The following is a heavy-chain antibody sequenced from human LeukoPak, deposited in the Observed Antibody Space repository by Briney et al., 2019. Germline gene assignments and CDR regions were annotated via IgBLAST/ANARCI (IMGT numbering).Heavy chain of an antibody. Sequence: ASVKVSCKASGYTFTSYGISWVRQAPGQGLEWMGWISAYNGNTNYAQKLQGRVTMTTDTSTSTAYMELRSLRSDDTAVYYCARDVPDIVVVVAATPDYYYYYMDVWGKGTTVTVSS. CDR3: ARDVPDIVVVVAATPDYYYYYMDV. D-gene: IGHD2-15*01. V-gene: IGHV1-18*01. CDR1: GYTFTSYG. J-gene: IGHJ6*03. CDR2: ISAYNGNT.